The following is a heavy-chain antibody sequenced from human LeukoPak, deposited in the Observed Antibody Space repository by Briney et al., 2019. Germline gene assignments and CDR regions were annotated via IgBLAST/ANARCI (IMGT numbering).Heavy chain of an antibody. V-gene: IGHV1-2*06. D-gene: IGHD1-26*01. CDR2: INPNSGGT. CDR1: GYTFTGYY. CDR3: ARYITVGATYQHFDY. Sequence: ASVTVSCKASGYTFTGYYMHWVRQAPGQGLEWMGRINPNSGGTNYAQKFQGRVTMTRDTSISTAYMELSRLRSDDTAVYYCARYITVGATYQHFDYWGQGTLVTVSS. J-gene: IGHJ4*02.